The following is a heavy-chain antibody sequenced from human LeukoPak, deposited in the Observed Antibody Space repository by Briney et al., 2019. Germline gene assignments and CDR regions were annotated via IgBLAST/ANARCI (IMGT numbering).Heavy chain of an antibody. Sequence: GGSLRLSCAASGFTFSSYWMHWVRQVPGKGLMWVSRIKTDGSSTSYADSVKGRFTISRDNAKNTLYLQMNSLRVEDTAVYYCARDSRYSITCAGCWGQGTLVTVSS. CDR2: IKTDGSST. V-gene: IGHV3-74*01. CDR1: GFTFSSYW. J-gene: IGHJ4*02. D-gene: IGHD6-13*01. CDR3: ARDSRYSITCAGC.